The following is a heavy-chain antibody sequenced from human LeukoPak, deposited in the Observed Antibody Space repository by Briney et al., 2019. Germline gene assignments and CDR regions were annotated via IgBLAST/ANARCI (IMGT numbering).Heavy chain of an antibody. Sequence: ASVKVSCKASAYTFTNYGIIWVRQVPGQGLEWMGWINTYNGNTNYAQKLQGRVTMTTDTSTSTAYMELRSLRSDDTAVYYCARDMLVANDAFDIWGQGTMVTVSS. V-gene: IGHV1-18*01. CDR1: AYTFTNYG. CDR2: INTYNGNT. CDR3: ARDMLVANDAFDI. D-gene: IGHD2-15*01. J-gene: IGHJ3*02.